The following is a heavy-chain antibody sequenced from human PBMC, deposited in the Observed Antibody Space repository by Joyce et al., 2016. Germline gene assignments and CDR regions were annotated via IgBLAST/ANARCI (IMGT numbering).Heavy chain of an antibody. CDR2: IKQDGSEE. D-gene: IGHD6-19*01. CDR3: AASRGWEFGH. V-gene: IGHV3-7*03. Sequence: EVELEESGGGLVQPGGSLRLSCVGAGFTFETYWMSWVRQAPGKGLELVAKIKQDGSEEYYMDSVKGRFTISRDNAKNLVYLQMTSLRVEDTAFYYCAASRGWEFGHWGQGTLVSVSP. J-gene: IGHJ5*02. CDR1: GFTFETYW.